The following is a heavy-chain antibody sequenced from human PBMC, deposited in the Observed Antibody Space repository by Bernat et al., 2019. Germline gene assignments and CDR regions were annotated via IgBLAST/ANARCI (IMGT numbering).Heavy chain of an antibody. CDR2: ISGSGGRT. CDR3: AKTRITMIVVVIHDAFGI. CDR1: GFTFSSYA. D-gene: IGHD3-22*01. J-gene: IGHJ3*02. V-gene: IGHV3-23*01. Sequence: EVQLLESGGGLVQPGGSLRLSCAASGFTFSSYAMSWVRQAPGKGLEWVSAISGSGGRTYYADSVKGRFTISRDNSKNTLYLQMNSLRAEDMAVYYCAKTRITMIVVVIHDAFGIWGQGTMVTVSS.